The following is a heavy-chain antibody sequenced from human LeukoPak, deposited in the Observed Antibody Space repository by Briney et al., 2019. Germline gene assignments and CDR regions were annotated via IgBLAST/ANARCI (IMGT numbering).Heavy chain of an antibody. CDR1: GGSISSSNW. CDR3: ARQRGGSLPFDY. CDR2: IYYSGST. V-gene: IGHV4-4*02. J-gene: IGHJ4*02. Sequence: PSGTLSLTCAVSGGSISSSNWWSWVRQPPGKGLEWIGNIYYSGSTYYNPSLKSRVTISVDTSKNQISLKLSSVTAADTAVYYCARQRGGSLPFDYWGQGTLVTVSS. D-gene: IGHD3-10*01.